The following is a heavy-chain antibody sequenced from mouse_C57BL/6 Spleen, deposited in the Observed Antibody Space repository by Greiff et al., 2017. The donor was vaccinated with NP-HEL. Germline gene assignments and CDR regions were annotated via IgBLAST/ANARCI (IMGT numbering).Heavy chain of an antibody. D-gene: IGHD3-3*01. J-gene: IGHJ3*01. CDR2: INPYYGTT. V-gene: IGHV1-39*01. Sequence: VQLKESGPELVKPGASVKISCKASGYSFTDYNMNWVKQSNGKSLEWIGVINPYYGTTSYNQKFKGKATLTVDQSSSTAYMQLNSLTSEDSAVYYCARGRAAIVEGRNWFAYWGQGALVTVS. CDR1: GYSFTDYN. CDR3: ARGRAAIVEGRNWFAY.